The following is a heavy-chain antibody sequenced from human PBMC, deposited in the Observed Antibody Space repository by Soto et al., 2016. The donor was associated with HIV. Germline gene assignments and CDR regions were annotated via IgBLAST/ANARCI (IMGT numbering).Heavy chain of an antibody. J-gene: IGHJ4*02. Sequence: QLQLQESGPGLVKPSGTLSLTCTVSGGSISNNNYYWGWIRQPPGKGLEWIGNIYYSGSTYFKPSLKSRVTISLDTSKNQFSXKLSSVTVADTAVYYCARQRYCSGVAATSASXGQGPWVHRLL. D-gene: IGHD2-15*01. V-gene: IGHV4-39*01. CDR1: GGSISNNNYY. CDR3: ARQRYCSGVAATSAS. CDR2: IYYSGST.